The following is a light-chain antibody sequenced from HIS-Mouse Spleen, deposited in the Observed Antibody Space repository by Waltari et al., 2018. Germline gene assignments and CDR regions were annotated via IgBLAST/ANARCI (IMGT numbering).Light chain of an antibody. Sequence: QSALTQPASVSGSPGQSLPISCTGTSSDVGGYNYVPWYQQHPGKAPKLMIYDVSNRPSGVSNRFSGSKSGNTASLTISGLQAEDEADYYCSSYTSSSTVVFGGGTKLTVL. V-gene: IGLV2-14*03. CDR1: SSDVGGYNY. J-gene: IGLJ2*01. CDR2: DVS. CDR3: SSYTSSSTVV.